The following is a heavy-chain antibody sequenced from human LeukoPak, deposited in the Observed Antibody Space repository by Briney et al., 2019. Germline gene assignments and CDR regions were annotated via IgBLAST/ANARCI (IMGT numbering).Heavy chain of an antibody. CDR1: GGTFSSYA. V-gene: IGHV1-69*01. D-gene: IGHD2-21*02. J-gene: IGHJ4*02. CDR2: IIPIFGTA. CDR3: ARGDYCGGDCYTGRLGY. Sequence: SVKVSCKASGGTFSSYAISWVRQAPGQGLEWMGGIIPIFGTANYAQKFQGRVTITADESTSTAYMELSSLRSEDTAVYYCARGDYCGGDCYTGRLGYWGQGTLVTVCS.